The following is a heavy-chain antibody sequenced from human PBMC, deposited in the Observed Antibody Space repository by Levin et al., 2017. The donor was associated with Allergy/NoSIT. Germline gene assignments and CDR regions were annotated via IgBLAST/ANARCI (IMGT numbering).Heavy chain of an antibody. CDR3: ARGDQRYSGSHPFDY. D-gene: IGHD1-26*01. CDR1: GGTFSSYT. Sequence: PGASVKVSCKASGGTFSSYTISWVRQAPGQGLEWMGRIIPILGIANYAQKFQGRVTITADKSTSTAYMELSSLRSEDTAVYYCARGDQRYSGSHPFDYWGQGTLVTVSS. J-gene: IGHJ4*02. CDR2: IIPILGIA. V-gene: IGHV1-69*02.